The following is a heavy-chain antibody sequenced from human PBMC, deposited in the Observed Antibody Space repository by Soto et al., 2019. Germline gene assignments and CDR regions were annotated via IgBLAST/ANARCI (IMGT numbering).Heavy chain of an antibody. CDR1: GYTFTSYY. J-gene: IGHJ6*02. V-gene: IGHV1-46*01. CDR2: INPSGGST. D-gene: IGHD2-2*01. CDR3: ARDLGSTEYYYYYGMDV. Sequence: QVQLVQSGAEVKKPGASVKVSCKASGYTFTSYYMHWVRQAPGQGLEWMGRINPSGGSTSYAQKFQGRVTMTRDTSTSTVYMELSSLRSEDTAVYYCARDLGSTEYYYYYGMDVWGQGTTVTVSS.